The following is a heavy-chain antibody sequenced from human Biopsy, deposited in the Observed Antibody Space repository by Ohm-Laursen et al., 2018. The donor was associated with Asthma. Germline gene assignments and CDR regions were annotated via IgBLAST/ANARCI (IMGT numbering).Heavy chain of an antibody. Sequence: SLRLSCSASGFTVSTNGMSWVRQAPGKGLEWVAVISYDGGNKFYGDSVKGRFTLSRDNSRNTLYLQMNSLRVEDTAIYYCARTHERWTSTQDDALDIWGQGTMVIVSS. CDR2: ISYDGGNK. CDR3: ARTHERWTSTQDDALDI. CDR1: GFTVSTNG. D-gene: IGHD4-23*01. V-gene: IGHV3-30*03. J-gene: IGHJ3*02.